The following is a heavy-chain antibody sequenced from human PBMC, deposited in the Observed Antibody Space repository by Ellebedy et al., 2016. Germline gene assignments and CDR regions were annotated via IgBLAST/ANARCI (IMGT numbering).Heavy chain of an antibody. CDR2: ISDTGNNK. CDR1: GFSFSGFA. J-gene: IGHJ4*02. D-gene: IGHD2-21*02. Sequence: GGSLRLSCAASGFSFSGFAMHWVRQAPGKGLEWVAVISDTGNNKYNADSVKGRFTISRDNSENTLYLQLNSLRAEDTAVYYCARGDYYYSTRANFDFWGQGTLVTVSS. V-gene: IGHV3-30*04. CDR3: ARGDYYYSTRANFDF.